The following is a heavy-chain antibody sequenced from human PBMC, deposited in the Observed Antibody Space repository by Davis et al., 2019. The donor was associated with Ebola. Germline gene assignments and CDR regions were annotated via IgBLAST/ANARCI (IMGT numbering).Heavy chain of an antibody. CDR3: ARGWLRGYLDY. CDR1: GDSVSINSAG. J-gene: IGHJ4*02. CDR2: TYFNSKYYS. Sequence: PSETLSLTCDIPGDSVSINSAGWNWIRQSPSRGLEWLGRTYFNSKYYSDYAVSVRGRITINADPSKNQFSLQLNSVTPEDTAVYYCARGWLRGYLDYWGQGTLVTVSS. D-gene: IGHD3-3*01. V-gene: IGHV6-1*01.